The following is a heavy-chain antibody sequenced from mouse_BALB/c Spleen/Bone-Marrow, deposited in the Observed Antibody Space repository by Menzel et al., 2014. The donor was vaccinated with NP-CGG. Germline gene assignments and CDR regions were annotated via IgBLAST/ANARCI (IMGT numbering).Heavy chain of an antibody. J-gene: IGHJ1*01. CDR2: IYPGSGST. D-gene: IGHD4-1*01. Sequence: LQQPGSELVRPGASVKLSCKASGYTFTSYWMHWVKQRHGQGLEWIGNIYPGSGSTNYDEKFKSKGTLTVDTSSSTAYMHLSSLTSEDSAVYYCTRKNWDEGHFDVWGAGTTVTVSS. CDR3: TRKNWDEGHFDV. CDR1: GYTFTSYW. V-gene: IGHV1S22*01.